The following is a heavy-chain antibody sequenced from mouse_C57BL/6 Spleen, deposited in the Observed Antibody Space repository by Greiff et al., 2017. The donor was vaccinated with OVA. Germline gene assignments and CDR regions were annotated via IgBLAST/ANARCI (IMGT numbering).Heavy chain of an antibody. CDR1: GFNIKDYY. CDR3: TTQGGDFDY. V-gene: IGHV14-4*01. Sequence: EVKLQQSGAELVRPGASVKLSCTASGFNIKDYYMHWVKQRPEQGLEWIGWIDPENGDTEYASKFQGKATITADTSSNTAYLQLSSLTSEDTAVYYCTTQGGDFDYWGQGTTLTVSS. CDR2: IDPENGDT. J-gene: IGHJ2*01.